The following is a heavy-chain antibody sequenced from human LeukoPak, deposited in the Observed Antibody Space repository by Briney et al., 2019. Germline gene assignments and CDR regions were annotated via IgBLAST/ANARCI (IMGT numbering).Heavy chain of an antibody. V-gene: IGHV3-23*01. CDR1: GFTFNTLA. CDR2: INDRGFIT. D-gene: IGHD5-18*01. Sequence: GGSLRLSCAASGFTFNTLAMSWVRQAPGKGLEWVSAINDRGFITYYADSVKGRFTISRDNSKNTLFLQMNSLSVEDTATYYCVNHITAMIRGCLDHWGQGILVSVSS. CDR3: VNHITAMIRGCLDH. J-gene: IGHJ4*02.